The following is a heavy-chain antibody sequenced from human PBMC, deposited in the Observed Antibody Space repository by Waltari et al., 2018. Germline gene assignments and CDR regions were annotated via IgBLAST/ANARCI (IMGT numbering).Heavy chain of an antibody. CDR1: GFTFSSYA. Sequence: QVQLVESGGGVVQPGRSLRLSCAASGFTFSSYAMHWVRQAPGQGLEWVAVISYDGSNKYYADSVKGRFTISRDNSKNTLYLQMNSLRAEDTAVYYCARGGFYDSSGYYELGNYWGQGTLVTVSS. V-gene: IGHV3-30-3*01. J-gene: IGHJ4*02. D-gene: IGHD3-22*01. CDR2: ISYDGSNK. CDR3: ARGGFYDSSGYYELGNY.